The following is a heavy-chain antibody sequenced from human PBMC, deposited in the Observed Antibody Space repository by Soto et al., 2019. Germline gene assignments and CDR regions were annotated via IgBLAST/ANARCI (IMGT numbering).Heavy chain of an antibody. CDR1: GFTFSSDW. CDR2: INSDGSST. D-gene: IGHD3-10*01. Sequence: PGGSLRLSCAASGFTFSSDWMHWVRQAPGKGLLWVSRINSDGSSTRYADSVKGRFTISRDNAKNTLYLQMNSLRAEDTAVYYCARDSYYGFDPWGQGTLVTVSS. V-gene: IGHV3-74*01. CDR3: ARDSYYGFDP. J-gene: IGHJ5*02.